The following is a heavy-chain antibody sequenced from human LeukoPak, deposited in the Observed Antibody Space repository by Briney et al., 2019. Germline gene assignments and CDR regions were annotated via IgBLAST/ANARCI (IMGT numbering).Heavy chain of an antibody. V-gene: IGHV3-30*18. Sequence: GGSLRLSCAVSGFTFSSYGMHWVRQAPGKGLEWVAVISYDGSNKYYADSVKGRFTISRDNSKNTLYLQMNSLRAEDTAVYYCAKDLGGGDFLCAFDIWGQGTMVTVSS. CDR2: ISYDGSNK. D-gene: IGHD2-21*02. J-gene: IGHJ3*02. CDR1: GFTFSSYG. CDR3: AKDLGGGDFLCAFDI.